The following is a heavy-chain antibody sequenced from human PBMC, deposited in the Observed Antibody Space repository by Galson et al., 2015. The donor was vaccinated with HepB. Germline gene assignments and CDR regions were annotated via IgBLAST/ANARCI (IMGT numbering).Heavy chain of an antibody. V-gene: IGHV3-13*04. J-gene: IGHJ2*01. CDR3: ARESGWYRYFDL. CDR1: GFTFSSYD. Sequence: SLRLSCAASGFTFSSYDMLWVRQATGKGLEWVSAIATAGDTYYPGSVKGRFTISRESAKNSLYLQMNSLRAGDTAVYYCARESGWYRYFDLWGRGTLVTVSP. D-gene: IGHD6-19*01. CDR2: IATAGDT.